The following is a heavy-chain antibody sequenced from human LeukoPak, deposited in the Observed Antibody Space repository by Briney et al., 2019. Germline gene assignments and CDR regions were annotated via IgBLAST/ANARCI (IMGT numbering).Heavy chain of an antibody. Sequence: GGSLRLSCAASGFTFSSYEMNWVRQAPGKGLEWVSYISSSGSTIYYADSVKGRFTISRDNAKNSLYLQMNSLRAEDTAVYYCARIDYGDSSPLNYWGQGTLVTVSS. V-gene: IGHV3-48*03. J-gene: IGHJ4*02. CDR3: ARIDYGDSSPLNY. CDR1: GFTFSSYE. CDR2: ISSSGSTI. D-gene: IGHD4-17*01.